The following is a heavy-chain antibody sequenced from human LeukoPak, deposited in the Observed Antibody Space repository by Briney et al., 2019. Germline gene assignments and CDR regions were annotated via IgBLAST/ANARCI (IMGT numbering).Heavy chain of an antibody. Sequence: PGGSLRLSCVASGFTFSRYWMSWVRQAAGKGLEWVANIKQDGGQKHYVDSVRGRFIISRDNAQNSLHLQMNSLRAEDTAVYYCARFAKGYGSGDIDYWGQGTLVTVSS. J-gene: IGHJ4*02. V-gene: IGHV3-7*01. CDR2: IKQDGGQK. CDR3: ARFAKGYGSGDIDY. D-gene: IGHD3-10*01. CDR1: GFTFSRYW.